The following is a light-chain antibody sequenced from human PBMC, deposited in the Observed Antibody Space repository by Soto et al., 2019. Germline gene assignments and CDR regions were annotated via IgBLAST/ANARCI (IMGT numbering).Light chain of an antibody. CDR3: ETWDSNTQV. CDR2: LEGSGSY. J-gene: IGLJ2*01. V-gene: IGLV4-60*02. Sequence: QPVLTQSSSATASLGSSVKLTCTLSSGHSSYIIAWHQQQPEKAPRYLMKLEGSGSYNKGSGVPDRFSGSSSGADRYLTISNLQFKDEAHYFCETWDSNTQVFGGGTKLTVL. CDR1: SGHSSYI.